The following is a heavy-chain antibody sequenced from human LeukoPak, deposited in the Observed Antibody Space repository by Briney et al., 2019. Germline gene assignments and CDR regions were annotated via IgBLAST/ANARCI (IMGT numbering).Heavy chain of an antibody. CDR2: IYYSGST. Sequence: PSETLSLTCTVSGGSVSSGSYYWSWIRQPPGKGLEWIGYIYYSGSTNYNPSLKSRVTISVDTSKNQFSLKLSSVTAADTAVYYCARARSIAVAGPYFDYWGQGTLVTVS. D-gene: IGHD6-19*01. CDR3: ARARSIAVAGPYFDY. V-gene: IGHV4-61*01. CDR1: GGSVSSGSYY. J-gene: IGHJ4*02.